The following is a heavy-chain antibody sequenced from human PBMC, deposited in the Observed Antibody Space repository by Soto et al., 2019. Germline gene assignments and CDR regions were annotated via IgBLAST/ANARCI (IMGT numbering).Heavy chain of an antibody. CDR2: IYYSGST. CDR1: GGSISSGGYY. V-gene: IGHV4-31*03. CDR3: ARADAAYDYIWGSYRPDAFDI. D-gene: IGHD3-16*02. J-gene: IGHJ3*02. Sequence: PSETLSLTCTVSGGSISSGGYYWSWIRQHPGKGLEWIGYIYYSGSTYYNPSLKSRVTISVDTSKNQFSLKLSSVTAADTAVYYCARADAAYDYIWGSYRPDAFDIWGQGTMVTVSS.